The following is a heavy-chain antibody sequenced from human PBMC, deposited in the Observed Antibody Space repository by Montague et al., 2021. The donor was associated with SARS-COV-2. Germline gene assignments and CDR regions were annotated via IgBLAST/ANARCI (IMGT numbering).Heavy chain of an antibody. V-gene: IGHV3-74*01. Sequence: SLRLSCAASGFTFSSNWMHWVRQPPGKGLMWVSRTNSDGTTTHYADSVKGRSTISRDNAENMLYLQMNSLRGEDSAVYYCVKSRYGASGADYWGQGTVVTVSS. J-gene: IGHJ4*02. CDR2: TNSDGTTT. D-gene: IGHD7-27*01. CDR3: VKSRYGASGADY. CDR1: GFTFSSNW.